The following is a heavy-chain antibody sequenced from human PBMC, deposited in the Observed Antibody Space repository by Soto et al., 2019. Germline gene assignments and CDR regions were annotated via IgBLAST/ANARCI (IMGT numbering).Heavy chain of an antibody. CDR2: IIPIFGTA. D-gene: IGHD3-3*01. CDR1: GGTIRSHA. J-gene: IGHJ5*02. V-gene: IGHV1-69*12. Sequence: QVQLVQSGAEVKKPGSSVTVSCKASGGTIRSHAFSWVRQAPGQGLEWMGGIIPIFGTANYAQKLQGSVTITADETMHTSQMELTILRSEATAVFYCGRCGVRFLEPTWFDPWGQGTLVTVSS. CDR3: GRCGVRFLEPTWFDP.